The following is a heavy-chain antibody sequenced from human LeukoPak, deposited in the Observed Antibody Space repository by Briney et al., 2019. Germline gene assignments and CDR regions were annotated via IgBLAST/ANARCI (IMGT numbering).Heavy chain of an antibody. CDR3: ARVEAAADYYYYGMDV. Sequence: PGGSLRLSCAASGFTFSSYWMHCVRQAPGKGLVWVSRINSDGSSTSYADSVKGRFTISRDNAKNTLYLQMNSLRAEDTAVYYCARVEAAADYYYYGMDVWGQGTTVTVSS. D-gene: IGHD6-13*01. CDR2: INSDGSST. CDR1: GFTFSSYW. V-gene: IGHV3-74*01. J-gene: IGHJ6*02.